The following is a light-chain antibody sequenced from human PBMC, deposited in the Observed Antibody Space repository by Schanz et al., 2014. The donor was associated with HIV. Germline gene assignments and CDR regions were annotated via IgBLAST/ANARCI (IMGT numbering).Light chain of an antibody. Sequence: QSVLTQPPSVSGAPGQRVTISCTGSSSNLGSVYDVHWYQQLPGTAPKHLIFANSDRPSGVPDRFSGSKSGTSASLAITGLQAEDEADYYCQSYDSGLRGWVFGGGTKLTVL. CDR1: SSNLGSVYD. J-gene: IGLJ3*02. V-gene: IGLV1-40*01. CDR2: ANS. CDR3: QSYDSGLRGWV.